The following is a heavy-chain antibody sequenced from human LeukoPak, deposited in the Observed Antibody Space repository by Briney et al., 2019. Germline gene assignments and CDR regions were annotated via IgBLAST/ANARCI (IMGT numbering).Heavy chain of an antibody. CDR1: GGSISSSSYC. CDR3: ARDHRVGYRLGWFDP. CDR2: IYYSGST. V-gene: IGHV4-39*02. J-gene: IGHJ5*02. Sequence: SETLSLTCTVSGGSISSSSYCWGWIRQPPGKGLEWIGSIYYSGSTYYNPSLKSRVTISVDTSKNQFSLKLSSVTAADTAVYYCARDHRVGYRLGWFDPWGQGTLVTVSS. D-gene: IGHD5-12*01.